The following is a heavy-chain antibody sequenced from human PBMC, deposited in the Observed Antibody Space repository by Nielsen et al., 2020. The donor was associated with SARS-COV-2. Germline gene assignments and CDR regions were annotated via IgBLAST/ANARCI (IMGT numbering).Heavy chain of an antibody. D-gene: IGHD3-3*01. J-gene: IGHJ6*02. CDR2: THPGDSHT. V-gene: IGHV5-51*01. CDR1: GFIFVTSW. Sequence: GESLKIPCKASGFIFVTSWIAWVRQTHGKGLEWMGITHPGDSHTTYSPSFQGQVTISADKSISLAYLQWSSLKASDTAIYYCARSRGDFGIFQYYGMDVWGQGTTVTVSS. CDR3: ARSRGDFGIFQYYGMDV.